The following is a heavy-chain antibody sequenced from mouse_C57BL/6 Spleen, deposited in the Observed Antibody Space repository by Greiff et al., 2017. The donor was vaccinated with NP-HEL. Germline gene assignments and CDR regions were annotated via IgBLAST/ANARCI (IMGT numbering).Heavy chain of an antibody. CDR1: GYTFTSYW. V-gene: IGHV1-50*01. J-gene: IGHJ2*01. D-gene: IGHD1-1*01. CDR2: IDPSDSYT. Sequence: VQLQQPGAELVKPGASVKLSCKASGYTFTSYWMQWVKQRPGQGLEWIGEIDPSDSYTNYNQKFKGKATLTVDTSSSTAYMQLSSLTSEDSAVYYCARDYYGSRRYYFDYWGQGTTLTVSS. CDR3: ARDYYGSRRYYFDY.